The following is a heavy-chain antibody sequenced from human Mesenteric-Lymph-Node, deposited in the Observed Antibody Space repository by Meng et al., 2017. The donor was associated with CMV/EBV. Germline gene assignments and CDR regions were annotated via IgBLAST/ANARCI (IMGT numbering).Heavy chain of an antibody. Sequence: LSCAASGFNFSNYAMSWVRQAPGKGLKWVSIIGGSGNSPYYADSVQGRFTISRDNSKNTLDLQMNSLRAEDTAFYYCMPHVGGTFGYWGQGTLVTVSS. CDR1: GFNFSNYA. V-gene: IGHV3-23*01. CDR2: IGGSGNSP. D-gene: IGHD1-1*01. J-gene: IGHJ4*02. CDR3: MPHVGGTFGY.